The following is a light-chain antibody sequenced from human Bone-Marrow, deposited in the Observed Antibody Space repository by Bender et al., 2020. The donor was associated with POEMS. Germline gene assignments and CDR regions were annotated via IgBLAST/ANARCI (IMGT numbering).Light chain of an antibody. Sequence: QSVLTQPPSVSGTPGQRVTISCSGSGSNIGGYPVNWYQQLPGTAPRLLIYTNNERPSGVPDRFSGTNSGDTATLTISRVEAGDEADYYCQEWDSSPDHPVFGGGTKLTVL. J-gene: IGLJ2*01. CDR1: GSNIGGYP. V-gene: IGLV1-44*01. CDR2: TNN. CDR3: QEWDSSPDHPV.